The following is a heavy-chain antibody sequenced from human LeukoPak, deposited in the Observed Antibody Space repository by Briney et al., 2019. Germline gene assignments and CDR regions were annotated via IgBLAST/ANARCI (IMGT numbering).Heavy chain of an antibody. V-gene: IGHV4-34*01. J-gene: IGHJ6*04. CDR1: GGSFSGYY. CDR2: INHSGST. CDR3: ARGRYPHYYGMDV. Sequence: SETLSLTCAVYGGSFSGYYWSWICQPPGKGLEWIGEINHSGSTNYNPSLKSRVTISVDTSKNQFSLKPSSVTAADTAVYYCARGRYPHYYGMDVWGKGTTVTVSS. D-gene: IGHD1-26*01.